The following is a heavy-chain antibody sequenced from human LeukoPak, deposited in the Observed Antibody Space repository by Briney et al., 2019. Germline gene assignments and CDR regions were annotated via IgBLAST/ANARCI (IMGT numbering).Heavy chain of an antibody. D-gene: IGHD2-21*02. Sequence: GGSLRLSCAASGFNFSNYAMSWVRQAPGKGLEWVAVIWYDGSNKYYADSVKGRFTISRDNSKNTLYLQMNSLRAEDTAVYYCAREGRCGGDCYYDYWGQGTLVTVSS. CDR3: AREGRCGGDCYYDY. CDR2: IWYDGSNK. J-gene: IGHJ4*02. V-gene: IGHV3-33*08. CDR1: GFNFSNYA.